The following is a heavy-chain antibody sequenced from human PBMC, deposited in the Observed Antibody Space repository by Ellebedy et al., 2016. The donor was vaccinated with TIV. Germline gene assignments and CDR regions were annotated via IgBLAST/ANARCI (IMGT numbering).Heavy chain of an antibody. CDR1: GFTFRSHE. V-gene: IGHV3-7*03. Sequence: PGGSLRLSCAASGFTFRSHEMTWVRQAPGKGLEWVATMEQDGSQKYYVDSVRGRFTISRDNAKNSLYLQMNSRRAEDTAVYYCARYSGADYWGQGTLVTVSS. J-gene: IGHJ4*02. D-gene: IGHD1-26*01. CDR3: ARYSGADY. CDR2: MEQDGSQK.